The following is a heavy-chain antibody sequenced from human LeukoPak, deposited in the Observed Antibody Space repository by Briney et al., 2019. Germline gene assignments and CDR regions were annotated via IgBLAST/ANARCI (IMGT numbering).Heavy chain of an antibody. J-gene: IGHJ4*02. D-gene: IGHD1-1*01. CDR2: FEPEDGEI. Sequence: ASVKVSCKVSGQTLNELSIHWVRQAPGKGLEWMGGFEPEDGEIIYAQRFRDRVTMTEGTSRDTAYIELRRLTSDDTAVYYCAASSPSNWKTQGYWGQGTLFTVSS. CDR1: GQTLNELS. CDR3: AASSPSNWKTQGY. V-gene: IGHV1-24*01.